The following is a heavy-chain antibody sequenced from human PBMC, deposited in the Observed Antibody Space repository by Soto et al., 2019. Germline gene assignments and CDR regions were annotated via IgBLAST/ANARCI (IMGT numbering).Heavy chain of an antibody. CDR2: ISYEGSNK. Sequence: QVQLVESGGGVVQPGRSLRLCCAASGFTLSTYVMHWVRQAPGKGLEWVAGISYEGSNKYHADSVKGRFTISRDNSNNTLDLQMNSLRAEDTAVYYCVAGDYYYGMDVWGQGTTVTVSS. CDR3: VAGDYYYGMDV. CDR1: GFTLSTYV. J-gene: IGHJ6*02. V-gene: IGHV3-30-3*01.